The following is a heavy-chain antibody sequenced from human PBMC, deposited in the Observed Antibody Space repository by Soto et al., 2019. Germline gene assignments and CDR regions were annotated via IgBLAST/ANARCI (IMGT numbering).Heavy chain of an antibody. CDR1: GGTFSSYA. Sequence: SVKVSCKASGGTFSSYAISWVRQAPGQGLEWMGGIIPIFGTANYAQKFQGRVTITADESTSTAYMELSSLRSEDTAVYYCARDLIVYCSGGSCFGPFDVWGQGSLVTVSS. V-gene: IGHV1-69*13. CDR2: IIPIFGTA. J-gene: IGHJ4*02. D-gene: IGHD2-15*01. CDR3: ARDLIVYCSGGSCFGPFDV.